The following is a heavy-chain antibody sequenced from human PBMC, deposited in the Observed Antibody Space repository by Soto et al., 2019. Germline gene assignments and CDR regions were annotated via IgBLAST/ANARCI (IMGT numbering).Heavy chain of an antibody. CDR2: IYYSGNT. D-gene: IGHD4-17*01. V-gene: IGHV4-59*01. CDR1: GGSISSYY. CDR3: ARDSGYGDPFDY. Sequence: SETLSFTCTVSGGSISSYYWSWIRQPPGKGLEWIGYIYYSGNTNYNPSLRSRVTISVDTSKNQFSLKLSSVTAADTAMYYCARDSGYGDPFDYWGQGTLVTVSS. J-gene: IGHJ4*02.